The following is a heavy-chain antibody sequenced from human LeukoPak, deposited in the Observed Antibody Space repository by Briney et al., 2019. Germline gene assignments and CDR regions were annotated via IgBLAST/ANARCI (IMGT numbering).Heavy chain of an antibody. D-gene: IGHD5-12*01. V-gene: IGHV3-9*01. CDR2: ISWNGDSI. CDR3: AKAKWLRSPFDH. CDR1: GFSFDDYA. Sequence: PGRSLRLSCAASGFSFDDYAMHWVRQAPGKGLEWVSGISWNGDSIGYADSVKGRFTISRDNAKNSLYLQMNSLRAEDTAFYYCAKAKWLRSPFDHWGQGTLVTVSS. J-gene: IGHJ4*02.